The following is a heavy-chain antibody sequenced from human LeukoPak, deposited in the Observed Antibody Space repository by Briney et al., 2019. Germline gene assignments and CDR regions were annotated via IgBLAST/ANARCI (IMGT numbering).Heavy chain of an antibody. CDR3: ARGGYCSGGSCYQHYYYYYYMDV. CDR1: GGSFSGYY. CDR2: INHSGST. V-gene: IGHV4-34*01. D-gene: IGHD2-15*01. Sequence: SETLSLTCAVYGGSFSGYYWSWIRQPPGKGLEWIGEINHSGSTNYNPSLKSRVTISADTSKNQFSLKLSSVTAADTAVYYCARGGYCSGGSCYQHYYYYYYMDVWGKGTTVTVSS. J-gene: IGHJ6*03.